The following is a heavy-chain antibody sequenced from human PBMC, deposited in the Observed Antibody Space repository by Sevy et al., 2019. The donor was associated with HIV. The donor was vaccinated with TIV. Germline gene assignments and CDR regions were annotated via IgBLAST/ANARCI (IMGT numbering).Heavy chain of an antibody. Sequence: SETLSLTCAVYGGSFSGYYWSWIRQPPGKGLEWIGEINHSGSTNYNPSLKSRVTISVDTSKNQFSLKLSSVTAADTAVYYCASVLRYFDWLLPYYYGMDVWGRGTTVTVSS. D-gene: IGHD3-9*01. CDR2: INHSGST. J-gene: IGHJ6*02. CDR1: GGSFSGYY. CDR3: ASVLRYFDWLLPYYYGMDV. V-gene: IGHV4-34*01.